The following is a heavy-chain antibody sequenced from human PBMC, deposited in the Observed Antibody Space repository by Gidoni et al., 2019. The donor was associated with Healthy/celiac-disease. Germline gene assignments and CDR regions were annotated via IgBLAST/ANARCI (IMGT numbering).Heavy chain of an antibody. CDR3: ARTPVLGLKRYFDL. J-gene: IGHJ2*01. Sequence: QLQLQESGPGLVKPSETLSLTCTVSGGSISSSSYYWGWIRQPPGKGLEWIGSIYYSGSTYYNPSLKSRVTISVDTSKNQFSLKLSSVTAADTAVYYCARTPVLGLKRYFDLWGRGTLVTVSS. CDR2: IYYSGST. CDR1: GGSISSSSYY. V-gene: IGHV4-39*01.